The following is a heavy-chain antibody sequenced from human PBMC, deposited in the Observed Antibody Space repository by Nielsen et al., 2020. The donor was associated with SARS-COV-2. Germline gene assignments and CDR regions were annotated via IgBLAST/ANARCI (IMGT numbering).Heavy chain of an antibody. D-gene: IGHD5-18*01. CDR1: RLTFSSYR. CDR3: AKEERMLDTAMVTVDY. CDR2: ISSSSSYI. Sequence: GQSLPIPRPASRLTFSSYRMNWVRQAPGKGLEWVSSISSSSSYIYYADSVKGRFTISRDNAKNSLYLQMNSLRAEDTAVYYCAKEERMLDTAMVTVDYWGQGTLVTVSS. V-gene: IGHV3-21*01. J-gene: IGHJ4*02.